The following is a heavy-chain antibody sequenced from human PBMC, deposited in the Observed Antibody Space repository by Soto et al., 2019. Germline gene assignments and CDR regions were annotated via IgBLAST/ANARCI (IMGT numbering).Heavy chain of an antibody. CDR3: VRGPTSRYLVTTWDY. Sequence: EVQLVESGGGLVQPGGSLRLSCVVSGFTFSDHYMDWVRQAPGKGLEWVGRIRNKGNSYTTVYAASGKGRFTISRDDSKNTMYPQMNSLKIEDTAVYYCVRGPTSRYLVTTWDYWGQGTLVTVSS. CDR1: GFTFSDHY. V-gene: IGHV3-72*01. J-gene: IGHJ4*02. CDR2: IRNKGNSYTT. D-gene: IGHD4-17*01.